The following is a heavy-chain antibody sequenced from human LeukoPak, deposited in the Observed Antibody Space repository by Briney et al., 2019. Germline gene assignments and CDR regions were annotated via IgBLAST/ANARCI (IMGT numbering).Heavy chain of an antibody. V-gene: IGHV4-4*07. J-gene: IGHJ3*02. CDR2: IYTSGST. CDR1: GRSISSYY. Sequence: SETLSLTCTVSGRSISSYYWSWIRQPAGKGLEWIGRIYTSGSTNYNPSLKSRVTMSVDTSKHQFSLKLSSVTAADTAVYYCARLVGGYCGGDCDAFDIWGQGTMVTVSS. D-gene: IGHD2-21*02. CDR3: ARLVGGYCGGDCDAFDI.